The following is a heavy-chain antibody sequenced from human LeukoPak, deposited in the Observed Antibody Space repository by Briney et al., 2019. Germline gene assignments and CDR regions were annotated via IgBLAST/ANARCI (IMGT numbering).Heavy chain of an antibody. D-gene: IGHD3-22*01. CDR2: ISSNGGST. CDR3: ARETYDYDSSGYYAPLFFDC. CDR1: GFTFSSYA. J-gene: IGHJ4*02. V-gene: IGHV3-64*01. Sequence: GGSLRLSCAASGFTFSSYAMHWVRQAPGKGLEYVSAISSNGGSTYYANSVKGRFTISRDNSKNTLYLQMGSLRAEDMAVYYCARETYDYDSSGYYAPLFFDCWGQGTPVTVSS.